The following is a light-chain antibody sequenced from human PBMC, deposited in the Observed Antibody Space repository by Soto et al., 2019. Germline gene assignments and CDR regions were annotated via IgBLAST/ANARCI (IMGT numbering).Light chain of an antibody. J-gene: IGKJ5*01. CDR1: QSVSSNY. CDR2: GVS. CDR3: QQYGSSPNT. Sequence: EIVLTQSPGTLSLSPGERATLSCRASQSVSSNYLAWYQQIPGQAPRLLIYGVSSRAAGIPDRFSGSGSGTDFTLTINRLEPEDFAVYYCQQYGSSPNTFGQGTRLEIK. V-gene: IGKV3-20*01.